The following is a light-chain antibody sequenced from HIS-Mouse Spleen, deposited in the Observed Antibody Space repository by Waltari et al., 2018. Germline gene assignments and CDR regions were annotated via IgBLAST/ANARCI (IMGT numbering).Light chain of an antibody. J-gene: IGLJ2*01. Sequence: SSALTQPPSVSVSPGQTARITCSGTALPKEYAYWYYQDSGQAPVLVIYEDSKRPSGVPERFSGSRSGTMATLTISGAQVEDEADYYCYSTASSGTHRVFGGGTKLTVL. CDR1: ALPKEY. CDR2: EDS. V-gene: IGLV3-10*01. CDR3: YSTASSGTHRV.